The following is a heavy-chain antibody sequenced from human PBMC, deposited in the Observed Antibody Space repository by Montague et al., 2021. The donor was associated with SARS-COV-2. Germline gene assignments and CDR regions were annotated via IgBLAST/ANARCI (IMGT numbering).Heavy chain of an antibody. J-gene: IGHJ4*02. Sequence: SLRLSCAASGFTSGSYEMNWVRQAPGKGLEWVSNISSSGSTIYYADSVKGRFTISRDNAKNSLYLQMNSLRDEDTAVYYCARDGDCYYSGSRSYCNWYFDHWGRGTLVTVSS. V-gene: IGHV3-48*03. CDR3: ARDGDCYYSGSRSYCNWYFDH. D-gene: IGHD3-10*01. CDR2: ISSSGSTI. CDR1: GFTSGSYE.